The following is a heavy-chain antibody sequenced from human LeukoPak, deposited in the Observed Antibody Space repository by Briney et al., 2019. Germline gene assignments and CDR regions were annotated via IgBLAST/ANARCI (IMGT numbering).Heavy chain of an antibody. CDR2: ISTYNGKT. D-gene: IGHD4-17*01. CDR3: AATLLGDYMLT. J-gene: IGHJ5*02. CDR1: GYSFSTYG. Sequence: ASVKVSCNASGYSFSTYGISWVRQAPGQGLEWMGWISTYNGKTNYAQKFQGRVTMTTDTSTSTAYMELRSLRSDDTAVYYCAATLLGDYMLTWGQGTLVTVSS. V-gene: IGHV1-18*01.